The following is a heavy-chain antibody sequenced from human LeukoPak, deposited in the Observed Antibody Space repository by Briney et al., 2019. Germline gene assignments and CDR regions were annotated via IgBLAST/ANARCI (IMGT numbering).Heavy chain of an antibody. D-gene: IGHD4-11*01. CDR3: ARLRGNYFPDY. V-gene: IGHV4-59*01. J-gene: IGHJ4*02. CDR2: IFCSGST. Sequence: SETLSLTCTVSGGSISSYYWTWIRQPPGKGLEWIGYIFCSGSTNYNPSLKSRVTISVDTSKNQFSLKLSSVTAADTAVYYCARLRGNYFPDYWGQGTLVTVSS. CDR1: GGSISSYY.